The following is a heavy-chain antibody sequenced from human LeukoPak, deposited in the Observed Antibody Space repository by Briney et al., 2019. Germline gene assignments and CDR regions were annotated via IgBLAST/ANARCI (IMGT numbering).Heavy chain of an antibody. J-gene: IGHJ6*03. CDR2: IRSKANSYAT. Sequence: PGGSLRLSCAASGFTFSGSAMHWVRQASGKGLEWVGRIRSKANSYATAYAASVKGRFTISRDDSKNTAYLQMNSLKTEDTAVYYCTSRPKYYYMDVWGKGTPVTVSS. V-gene: IGHV3-73*01. CDR1: GFTFSGSA. CDR3: TSRPKYYYMDV.